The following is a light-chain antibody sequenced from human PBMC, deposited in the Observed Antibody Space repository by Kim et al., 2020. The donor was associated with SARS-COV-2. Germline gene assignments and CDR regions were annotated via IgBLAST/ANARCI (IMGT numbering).Light chain of an antibody. CDR1: SGFIASAY. J-gene: IGLJ3*02. Sequence: GKTLTISCTRTSGFIASAYVQWYQQRPGSAPTTVIYEDNLRPSGVPDRFSGSIDSSSNTASLTISGLETEDEADYYCQSFAGSAWVFGGGTQLTVL. CDR3: QSFAGSAWV. V-gene: IGLV6-57*03. CDR2: EDN.